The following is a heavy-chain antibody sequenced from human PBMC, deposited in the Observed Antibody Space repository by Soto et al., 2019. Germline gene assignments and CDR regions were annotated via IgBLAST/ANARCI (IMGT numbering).Heavy chain of an antibody. CDR2: VYSGGAT. CDR1: GFTVSSNY. Sequence: EVRLVESGGGLVQPGGSLRLSCAAFGFTVSSNYMTWVRVAPGKGLEWVSLVYSGGATHYAASVKGRFTISTHSSQNTLFLQMNSLRTEDTATYYCVRGRYGSEIHWGQGTKVTVSS. D-gene: IGHD3-10*01. V-gene: IGHV3-53*04. J-gene: IGHJ4*02. CDR3: VRGRYGSEIH.